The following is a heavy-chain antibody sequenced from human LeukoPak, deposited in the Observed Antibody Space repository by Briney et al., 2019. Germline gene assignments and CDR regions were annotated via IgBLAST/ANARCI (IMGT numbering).Heavy chain of an antibody. CDR1: GGFFSGYY. V-gene: IGHV4-34*01. CDR2: INHSGST. CDR3: ARGRGLYYYYMDV. D-gene: IGHD3-10*01. Sequence: SETLSLTCVVYGGFFSGYYWSWIRQPPGKGLEWIGEINHSGSTNYNPSLKSRVTMSVDTSKNQFSLKLSSVTAADTAVYYCARGRGLYYYYMDVWGKGTTVTVSS. J-gene: IGHJ6*03.